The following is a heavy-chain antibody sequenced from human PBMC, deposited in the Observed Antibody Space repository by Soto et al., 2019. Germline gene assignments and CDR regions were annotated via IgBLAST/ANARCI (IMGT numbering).Heavy chain of an antibody. CDR1: GFTFSTYS. CDR3: ARDRFGGGDEDFDY. V-gene: IGHV3-21*01. Sequence: GGSLRLSCAASGFTFSTYSMNWVRQAPGKGLEWVSCISGSSSSIYYADSVKDRFTISRDNAKNSLYLQMNSLRAEDTAIYYCARDRFGGGDEDFDYWGQGTPVTVSS. D-gene: IGHD2-21*02. J-gene: IGHJ4*02. CDR2: ISGSSSSI.